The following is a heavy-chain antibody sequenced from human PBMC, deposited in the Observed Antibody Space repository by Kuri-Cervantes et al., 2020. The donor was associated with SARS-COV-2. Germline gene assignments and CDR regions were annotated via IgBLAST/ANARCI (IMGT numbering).Heavy chain of an antibody. CDR3: ARDEGRD. Sequence: PGGSLRLSCAASGFTFDDYAMHWVRQAPGKGLEWVSGISWNSGSIGYADSVEGRFTISRHNSKNTLYLQMNSLRAEDTAVYYCARDEGRDWGQGTRVTVSS. CDR1: GFTFDDYA. V-gene: IGHV3-9*01. CDR2: ISWNSGSI. J-gene: IGHJ4*02. D-gene: IGHD2-15*01.